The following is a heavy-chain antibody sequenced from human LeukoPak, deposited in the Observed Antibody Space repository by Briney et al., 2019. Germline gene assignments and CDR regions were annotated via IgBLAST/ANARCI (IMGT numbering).Heavy chain of an antibody. V-gene: IGHV4-34*01. D-gene: IGHD6-19*01. J-gene: IGHJ6*02. CDR3: ASALLSSGWYRSNYYYGMDV. CDR1: GGSFIGYY. Sequence: SETLSLTCAVYGGSFIGYYWSWIRQPPGKGLEWIGEINHSGSTNYNPSLKSRVTISVDTSKNQFSLKLSSVTAADTAVYYCASALLSSGWYRSNYYYGMDVWGQGTTVTVSS. CDR2: INHSGST.